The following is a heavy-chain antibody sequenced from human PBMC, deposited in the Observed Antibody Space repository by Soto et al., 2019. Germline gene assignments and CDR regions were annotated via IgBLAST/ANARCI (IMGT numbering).Heavy chain of an antibody. CDR3: VSGFIAAADYYYYGMDV. CDR1: GGTFSSYA. V-gene: IGHV1-69*13. CDR2: IIPIFGTA. Sequence: SVKVSCKASGGTFSSYAISWVRQAPGQGLEWMGGIIPIFGTANYAQKFQGRVTITADESTSTAYMELSSLRSEDTAVYYCVSGFIAAADYYYYGMDVWGQGTTVTVSS. J-gene: IGHJ6*02. D-gene: IGHD6-13*01.